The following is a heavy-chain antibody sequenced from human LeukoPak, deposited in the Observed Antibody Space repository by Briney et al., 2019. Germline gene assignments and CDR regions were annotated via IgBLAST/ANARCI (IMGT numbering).Heavy chain of an antibody. CDR3: ARDETADCSRGSCYWD. CDR2: ISPNSGDT. CDR1: GYIFIDSY. V-gene: IGHV1-2*02. D-gene: IGHD2-15*01. J-gene: IGHJ4*02. Sequence: ASVKVSRKASGYIFIDSYLHWVRQAPGRGLEWLGWISPNSGDTYYAPKFQGKITLTRDTSVSTAYMDVRSLRSDDTAVYYCARDETADCSRGSCYWDWGQGTLVTVSS.